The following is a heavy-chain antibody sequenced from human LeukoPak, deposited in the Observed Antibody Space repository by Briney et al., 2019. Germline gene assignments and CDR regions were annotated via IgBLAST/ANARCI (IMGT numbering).Heavy chain of an antibody. CDR1: GFIFSNSA. D-gene: IGHD2-2*02. V-gene: IGHV3-30*02. CDR2: ISEDGTKK. Sequence: GGSLRLSCAASGFIFSNSAIHWVRQSPGKGPEWVAFISEDGTKKFYVDSVKDRSTISRDNSKNTLYLQMTSLRPEDTAVYYCAKDILPGVGSFDYWGQGTLVTVSS. J-gene: IGHJ4*02. CDR3: AKDILPGVGSFDY.